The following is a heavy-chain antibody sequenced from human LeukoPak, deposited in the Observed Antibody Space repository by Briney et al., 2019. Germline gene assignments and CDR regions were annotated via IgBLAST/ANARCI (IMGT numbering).Heavy chain of an antibody. D-gene: IGHD3-9*01. J-gene: IGHJ4*02. CDR1: GFTFSSYA. CDR3: AKDRRLYYDILTGYSFDY. Sequence: QSGGSLRLSCAASGFTFSSYAMSWVRQAPGKGLEWVSAISGSGGSTYYADSVKGRFTISRDNSKNTLYLQMNSLRAEDTAVYYCAKDRRLYYDILTGYSFDYWGQGTLVTVSS. CDR2: ISGSGGST. V-gene: IGHV3-23*01.